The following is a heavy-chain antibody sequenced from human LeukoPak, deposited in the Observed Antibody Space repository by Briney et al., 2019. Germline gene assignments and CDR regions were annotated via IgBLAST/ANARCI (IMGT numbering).Heavy chain of an antibody. D-gene: IGHD6-6*01. CDR3: ARPANEYSSSDWFDP. V-gene: IGHV1-18*01. J-gene: IGHJ5*02. Sequence: GASVKVSCKASGYTFTSYGISWVRQAPGQGLEWMGWISAYNGNTNYAQKLQGRVTMTTDTSTSTAYMELRSLRSDDTAVYYCARPANEYSSSDWFDPWGQGTLVTVSS. CDR2: ISAYNGNT. CDR1: GYTFTSYG.